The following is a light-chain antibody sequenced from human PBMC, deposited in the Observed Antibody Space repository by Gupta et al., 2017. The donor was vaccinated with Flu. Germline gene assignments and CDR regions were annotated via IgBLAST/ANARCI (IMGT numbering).Light chain of an antibody. V-gene: IGKV1-5*03. CDR2: KAS. Sequence: DIQMTQSPSTLSASVGDRVTITCRASQSISRGLDWYQQKPGKAPKILVYKASTLDSGVPSRVSGSGVETEFTLTSSSLQPDDSANYYCQQYNNYWTFGQGTKVEIK. J-gene: IGKJ1*01. CDR3: QQYNNYWT. CDR1: QSISRG.